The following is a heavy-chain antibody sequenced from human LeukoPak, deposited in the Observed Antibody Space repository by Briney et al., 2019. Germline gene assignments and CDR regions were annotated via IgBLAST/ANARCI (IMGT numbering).Heavy chain of an antibody. J-gene: IGHJ5*02. V-gene: IGHV4-59*01. D-gene: IGHD1-20*01. CDR3: AREGYGPITGPWFDP. Sequence: SETLSLTCAVYGGSFSSYYWSWIRQPPGKGLEWIGYIYYSGSTNYNPSLKSRVTISVDTSKNQFSLKLSSVTAADTAVYYCAREGYGPITGPWFDPWGQGTLVTVSS. CDR1: GGSFSSYY. CDR2: IYYSGST.